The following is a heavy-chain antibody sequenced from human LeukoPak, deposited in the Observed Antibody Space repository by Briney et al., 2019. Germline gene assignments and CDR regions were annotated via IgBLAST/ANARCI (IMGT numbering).Heavy chain of an antibody. CDR1: GYTFTGYY. CDR3: ARGWFRAAAVIDY. V-gene: IGHV1-2*02. Sequence: GASVKVSCKASGYTFTGYYMHWVRQAPGQGLEWMGWINPNSGGTNYAQKFQGRVTMTRDTSISTAYMELSRLRSDDTAVYYCARGWFRAAAVIDYWGQGTLVTVSS. D-gene: IGHD6-13*01. J-gene: IGHJ4*02. CDR2: INPNSGGT.